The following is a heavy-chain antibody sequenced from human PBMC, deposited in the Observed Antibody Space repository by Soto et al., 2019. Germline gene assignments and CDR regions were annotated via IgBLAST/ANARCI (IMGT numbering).Heavy chain of an antibody. Sequence: EVLLVETGGGLIQPGGSLRLSCAASGFTVSSNYMSWVRQAPGKGLEWVSVIYSGGATYYADSVKGRFTISRDNSKNILYLQMNSLRAEDTAVYYCASETGYDSGGYYRFQYFHHWGQGTLVTVSS. D-gene: IGHD3-22*01. V-gene: IGHV3-53*02. CDR3: ASETGYDSGGYYRFQYFHH. J-gene: IGHJ1*01. CDR2: IYSGGAT. CDR1: GFTVSSNY.